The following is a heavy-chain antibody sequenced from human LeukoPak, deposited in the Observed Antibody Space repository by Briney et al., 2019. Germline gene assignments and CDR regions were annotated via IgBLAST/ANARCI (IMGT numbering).Heavy chain of an antibody. CDR2: ISAYNGNT. V-gene: IGHV1-18*01. CDR1: GYIFTSYG. CDR3: ARAAAMQKSFDY. J-gene: IGHJ4*02. Sequence: WASVKVSCKASGYIFTSYGISWVRQAPGQGLEWMGWISAYNGNTNYAQKLQGRVTMTTDTSTSTAYMELRSLRSDDPAVYYCARAAAMQKSFDYWGQGTLVTVSS. D-gene: IGHD2-2*01.